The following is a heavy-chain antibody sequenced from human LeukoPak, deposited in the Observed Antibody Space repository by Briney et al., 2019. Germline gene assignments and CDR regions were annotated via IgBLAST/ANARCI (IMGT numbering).Heavy chain of an antibody. CDR1: GGTFSSYA. V-gene: IGHV1-69*06. CDR3: ARRAGEYSHPYDY. Sequence: ASVKVSCKVSGGTFSSYAINWVRQAPGQGLEWMGGIIPIFGTANYAQKFQGRVTITADTSTTTAYMELSSLRPDDTAVYYCARRAGEYSHPYDYWGQGTLVTVSS. D-gene: IGHD4-17*01. CDR2: IIPIFGTA. J-gene: IGHJ4*02.